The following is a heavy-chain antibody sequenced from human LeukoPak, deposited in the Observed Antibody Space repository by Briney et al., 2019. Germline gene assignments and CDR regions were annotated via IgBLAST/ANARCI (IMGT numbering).Heavy chain of an antibody. CDR3: ARDSKIFTIDAFDI. J-gene: IGHJ3*02. CDR1: GGSISTYS. D-gene: IGHD2/OR15-2a*01. CDR2: VDYSGTT. Sequence: SETLSLTCTVSGGSISTYSWSWIRQPPGEGLEWIGYVDYSGTTTYNPSPKSRVIISVDRSNNQFSLKLNSVTAADTAVYYCARDSKIFTIDAFDIWGQGTMITVSS. V-gene: IGHV4-59*01.